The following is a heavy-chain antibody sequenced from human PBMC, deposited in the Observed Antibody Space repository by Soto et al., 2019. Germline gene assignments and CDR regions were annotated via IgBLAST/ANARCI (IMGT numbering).Heavy chain of an antibody. CDR1: GGSISSYY. J-gene: IGHJ4*02. CDR3: ARLRVTNDDILTGYPTPLDY. Sequence: SETLSLTCTVSGGSISSYYWSWIRQPPGKGLEWIGYIYYSGSTNYNPSLKSRVTISVDTSKNQFSLKLSSVTASDTAVYYCARLRVTNDDILTGYPTPLDYWGQGTLVTVSS. CDR2: IYYSGST. V-gene: IGHV4-59*08. D-gene: IGHD3-9*01.